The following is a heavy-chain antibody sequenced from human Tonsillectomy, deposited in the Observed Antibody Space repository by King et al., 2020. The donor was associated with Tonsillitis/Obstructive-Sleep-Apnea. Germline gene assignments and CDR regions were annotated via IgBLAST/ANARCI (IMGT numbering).Heavy chain of an antibody. J-gene: IGHJ6*03. V-gene: IGHV3-48*02. CDR1: GFTFSSYS. CDR2: ISSSSSTI. Sequence: QLVQSGGGLVQPGGSLRLSCAASGFTFSSYSMNWVRQAPGKGLEWVSYISSSSSTIYYADSVKGRFTISRDKAKNSLYLQMNSLRDEDTAVYYCARDESAAAGTSTAYYCMDVWGKGTTVTVSS. D-gene: IGHD6-13*01. CDR3: ARDESAAAGTSTAYYCMDV.